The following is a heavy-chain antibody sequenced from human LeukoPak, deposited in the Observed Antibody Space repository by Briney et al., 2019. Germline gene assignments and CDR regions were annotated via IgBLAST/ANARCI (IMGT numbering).Heavy chain of an antibody. V-gene: IGHV3-7*01. Sequence: GGSLRLSCAASGFTFSSYWMSWVRQAPGKGLEWVANIKQDGSEKYYVDSVKGRFTISRDNAKNSLYLQMNSLRAEDTAVYYCAREVAAGTGSPDYWGQGTLVTVSS. CDR2: IKQDGSEK. CDR3: AREVAAGTGSPDY. J-gene: IGHJ4*02. CDR1: GFTFSSYW. D-gene: IGHD6-13*01.